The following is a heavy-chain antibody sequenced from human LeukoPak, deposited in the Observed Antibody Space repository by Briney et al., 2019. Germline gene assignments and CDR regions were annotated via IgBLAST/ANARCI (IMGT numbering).Heavy chain of an antibody. J-gene: IGHJ4*02. CDR3: ARGGFSAAAGLFDY. CDR2: INPNSGGT. D-gene: IGHD6-13*01. CDR1: GYTFTGYY. Sequence: ASVKVSCKASGYTFTGYYMHWVRQAPGQGLEWMGWINPNSGGTDYAQKFQGRVTMTRDTSISTAYMELSRLRSDDTAVYYCARGGFSAAAGLFDYWGQGTLVTVSS. V-gene: IGHV1-2*02.